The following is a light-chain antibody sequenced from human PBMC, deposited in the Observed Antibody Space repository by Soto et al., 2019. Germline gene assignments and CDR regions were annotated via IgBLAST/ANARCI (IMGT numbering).Light chain of an antibody. J-gene: IGLJ1*01. CDR2: DVN. V-gene: IGLV2-8*01. CDR3: QSYDSSLSGIYV. CDR1: SSDVGGYNY. Sequence: QSVQTQPPSASGSPGQSVTISCTGTSSDVGGYNYVSWYQQHPGKAPKLMIYDVNKRPSGVPDRFSGSKSGTSASLAITGLQAEDEADYYCQSYDSSLSGIYVFGTGTKVTVL.